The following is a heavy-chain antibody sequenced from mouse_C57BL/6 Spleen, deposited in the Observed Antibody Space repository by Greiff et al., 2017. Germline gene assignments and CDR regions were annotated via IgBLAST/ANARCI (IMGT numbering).Heavy chain of an antibody. V-gene: IGHV10-1*01. D-gene: IGHD1-1*01. CDR2: IRSKSNNYAT. J-gene: IGHJ4*01. Sequence: GGGLVQPKGSLKLSCAASGFSFNTYAMNWVRQAPGKGLEWVARIRSKSNNYATYYADSVKDRFTISRDDSESMLYLQMNNLKTEDTAMYYCVRTTVVADYYAMDYWGQGTSVTVSS. CDR1: GFSFNTYA. CDR3: VRTTVVADYYAMDY.